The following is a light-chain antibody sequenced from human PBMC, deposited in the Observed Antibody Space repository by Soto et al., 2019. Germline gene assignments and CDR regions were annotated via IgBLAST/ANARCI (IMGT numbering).Light chain of an antibody. CDR1: SRDVGSYNR. CDR3: SSYVSNSAVI. J-gene: IGLJ2*01. CDR2: EVS. Sequence: QSALTQPPSVSGSPGQSVTISCTGTSRDVGSYNRVSWYQQPPGTVPKLMIYEVSYRPSGVPDRFSGSKSGNTASLTISGLQAEDEADYYCSSYVSNSAVIFGGGTKLTVL. V-gene: IGLV2-18*02.